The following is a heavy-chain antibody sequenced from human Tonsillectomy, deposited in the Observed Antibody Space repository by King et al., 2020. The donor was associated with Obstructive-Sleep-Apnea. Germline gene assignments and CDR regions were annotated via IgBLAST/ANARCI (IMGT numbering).Heavy chain of an antibody. V-gene: IGHV3-64D*06. CDR2: ISSNGGSP. Sequence: DVQLVQSGGGLVQPGGSLRLSCSASGFTFSSYAMHWVRQAPGKGLEYVSAISSNGGSPYYADSVKGRFTISRDNSKNTLYLQMSSLRAEDTAVYYCVKEYKWFGELYDYWGQGTLVTVSS. CDR3: VKEYKWFGELYDY. J-gene: IGHJ4*02. CDR1: GFTFSSYA. D-gene: IGHD3-10*01.